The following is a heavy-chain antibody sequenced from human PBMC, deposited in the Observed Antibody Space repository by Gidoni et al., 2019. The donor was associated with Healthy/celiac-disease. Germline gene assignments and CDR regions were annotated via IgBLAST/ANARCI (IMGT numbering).Heavy chain of an antibody. CDR3: ARGPDGAVVPAAI. J-gene: IGHJ4*02. Sequence: QVQLVQSGAEVKKPGASVQVSCTASGYTFTSYYMHWVRQAPGQGLEWMGVINPSGGSTSYAQKFQGRVTMTRDTSTSTVYMELSSLRSEDTAVYYCARGPDGAVVPAAIWGQGTLVTVSS. CDR1: GYTFTSYY. V-gene: IGHV1-46*01. D-gene: IGHD2-2*02. CDR2: INPSGGST.